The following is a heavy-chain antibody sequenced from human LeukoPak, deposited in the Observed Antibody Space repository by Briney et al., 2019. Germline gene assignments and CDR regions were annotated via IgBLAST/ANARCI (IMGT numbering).Heavy chain of an antibody. V-gene: IGHV4-61*02. J-gene: IGHJ6*03. Sequence: SETLSLTCTVSSGSISSGSYYWTWTRQPAGKGLEWIGRIYTNGSTNYNPSLKSRVTISVDTSKNQFSLKLSSVTAADTAVFYCASQPIYCSGGKCYASYMDVWGKGTTVTISS. CDR2: IYTNGST. CDR3: ASQPIYCSGGKCYASYMDV. D-gene: IGHD2-15*01. CDR1: SGSISSGSYY.